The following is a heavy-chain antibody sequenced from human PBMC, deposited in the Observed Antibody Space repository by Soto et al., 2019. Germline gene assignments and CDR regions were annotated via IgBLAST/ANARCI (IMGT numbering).Heavy chain of an antibody. Sequence: SWNAAGDRRASHGGRCVCHMQGKGLEWMGIIYPGDSDTRYSPSFQGQVPISADKSISTAYLQWSSLKASDTAMYYCARKGGSYALNYYHGMDVWGQGTTVPVSS. D-gene: IGHD1-26*01. J-gene: IGHJ6*02. CDR3: ARKGGSYALNYYHGMDV. CDR2: IYPGDSDT. CDR1: GDRRASHG. V-gene: IGHV5-51*01.